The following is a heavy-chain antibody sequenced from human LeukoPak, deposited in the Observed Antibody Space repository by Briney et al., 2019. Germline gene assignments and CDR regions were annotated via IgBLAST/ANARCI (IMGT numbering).Heavy chain of an antibody. CDR3: ARGAHNYDSSGYSP. V-gene: IGHV1-8*01. CDR2: MNSNSGNT. Sequence: ASVKDSCKASGYTFTSYDINWVRQATGQGLEWMGWMNSNSGNTGYAQKFQGRVTMTRNTSISTAYMELSSLRSEDTAVYYCARGAHNYDSSGYSPWGQGTLVTVSS. J-gene: IGHJ5*02. CDR1: GYTFTSYD. D-gene: IGHD3-22*01.